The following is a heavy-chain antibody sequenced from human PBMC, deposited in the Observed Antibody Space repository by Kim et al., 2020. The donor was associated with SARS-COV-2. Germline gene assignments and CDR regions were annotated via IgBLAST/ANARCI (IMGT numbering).Heavy chain of an antibody. J-gene: IGHJ3*02. D-gene: IGHD3-16*02. V-gene: IGHV6-1*01. CDR3: ARNRRAVDAFDI. Sequence: DYAVTVKSRINISPDTSKNQCSLQLSSVTPEETAVYYCARNRRAVDAFDIWGLGTMVTVSS.